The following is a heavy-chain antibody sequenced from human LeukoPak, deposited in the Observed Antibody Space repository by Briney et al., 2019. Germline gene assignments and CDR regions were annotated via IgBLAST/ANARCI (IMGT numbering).Heavy chain of an antibody. D-gene: IGHD6-25*01. CDR3: ARQGLPKSSDY. Sequence: GGSLRLSCAASGLIFDDYTMHWVRQAPGKGLEWVSLISRNGAVTKYADSVRGRFTVSRDNSKNSLYLQMNSLRAEDTAVYYCARQGLPKSSDYWGQGTLVTVSS. CDR2: ISRNGAVT. J-gene: IGHJ4*02. CDR1: GLIFDDYT. V-gene: IGHV3-43*01.